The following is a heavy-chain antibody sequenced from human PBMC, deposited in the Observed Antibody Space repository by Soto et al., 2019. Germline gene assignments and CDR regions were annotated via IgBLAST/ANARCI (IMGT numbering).Heavy chain of an antibody. CDR3: ASTAMVIEAPYY. D-gene: IGHD5-18*01. J-gene: IGHJ4*02. CDR1: GYSISSGYY. Sequence: KPSESLSLTCAVSGYSISSGYYWGWIRQPPGKGLEWIGSIYHSGSTYYNPSLKSRVTISVDTSKNQFSLKLSSVTAADTAVYYCASTAMVIEAPYYWGQGTLVTVSS. V-gene: IGHV4-38-2*01. CDR2: IYHSGST.